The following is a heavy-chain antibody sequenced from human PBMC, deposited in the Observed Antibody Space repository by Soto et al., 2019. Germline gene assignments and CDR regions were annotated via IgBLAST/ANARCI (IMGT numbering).Heavy chain of an antibody. CDR2: ISGSGGST. Sequence: GGSLRLSCAASGFTFSSYAMSWVRQAPGKGLEWVSAISGSGGSTYYADSVKGRFTISRDNSKNTLYLQMNSLRAEDTAVYYCAKTPGSVVAALYYYYYMDVWGKGTTVTVSS. CDR1: GFTFSSYA. J-gene: IGHJ6*03. V-gene: IGHV3-23*01. D-gene: IGHD2-15*01. CDR3: AKTPGSVVAALYYYYYMDV.